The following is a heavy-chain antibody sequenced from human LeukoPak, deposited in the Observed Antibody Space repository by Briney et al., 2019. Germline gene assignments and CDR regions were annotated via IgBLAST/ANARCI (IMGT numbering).Heavy chain of an antibody. CDR2: ISSSSSYI. Sequence: GGSLRLSCAASGFTFSSYSMNWVRQAPGKGLEWVSSISSSSSYIYYADSVKGRFTISRDNAKNSLYLQMNSLRAEDTAVYYCARGHSLVPAAISGFDPWGQGTLVTVSS. D-gene: IGHD2-2*02. V-gene: IGHV3-21*01. J-gene: IGHJ5*02. CDR1: GFTFSSYS. CDR3: ARGHSLVPAAISGFDP.